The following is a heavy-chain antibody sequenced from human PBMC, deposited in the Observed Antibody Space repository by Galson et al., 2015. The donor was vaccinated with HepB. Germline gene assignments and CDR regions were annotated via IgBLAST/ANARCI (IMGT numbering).Heavy chain of an antibody. CDR2: IKQDGSEK. Sequence: SLRLSCAASGFTFSSYWMSWVRQAPGKGLEWVANIKQDGSEKYYVDSVKGRFTISRDNAKNSLYLQMNSLRAEDTAVYYCARDGRDIVVVVAATPWYFDLWGRGTLVTVSS. D-gene: IGHD2-15*01. V-gene: IGHV3-7*03. CDR3: ARDGRDIVVVVAATPWYFDL. J-gene: IGHJ2*01. CDR1: GFTFSSYW.